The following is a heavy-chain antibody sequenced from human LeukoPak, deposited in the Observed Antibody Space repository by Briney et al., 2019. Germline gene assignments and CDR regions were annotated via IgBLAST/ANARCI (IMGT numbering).Heavy chain of an antibody. J-gene: IGHJ3*02. V-gene: IGHV3-23*01. CDR1: GFTFSSYA. Sequence: PGGSLRLSCAASGFTFSSYAMSWVRQAPGKGLEWVSAISGSGGSTYYADSVKGWFTISRDNSKNTLYLQMNSLRAEDTAVYYCAKPRWPHGAFDIWGQGTMVTVSS. CDR2: ISGSGGST. CDR3: AKPRWPHGAFDI. D-gene: IGHD6-13*01.